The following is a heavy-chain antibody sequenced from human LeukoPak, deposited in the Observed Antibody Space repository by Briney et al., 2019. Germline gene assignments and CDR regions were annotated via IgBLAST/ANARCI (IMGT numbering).Heavy chain of an antibody. CDR2: IWYDGNKK. CDR1: GFTFTRYG. D-gene: IGHD5-12*01. CDR3: GRDRGYDPHYFFDF. J-gene: IGHJ4*02. Sequence: GRSLRLSCLASGFTFTRYGMHWVRQAPGKGLEWVAVIWYDGNKKYFEDSVKGRFTISRDNSKNTLYLQMNSLRAEDTAVYYCGRDRGYDPHYFFDFWGQGTLVTVSS. V-gene: IGHV3-33*08.